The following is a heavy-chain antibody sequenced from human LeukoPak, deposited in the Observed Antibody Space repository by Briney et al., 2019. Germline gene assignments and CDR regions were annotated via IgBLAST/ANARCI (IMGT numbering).Heavy chain of an antibody. Sequence: SQTLSLTCAISGDSVSTNSAAWNWIRQSPSRGLEWLGMTYYRSKWYNDYAASVESRITINLDTSKNQFSLQLNSVTPEDTAVYYCAREPGGAGYSGYDPFDYWGQGTLVTVSS. CDR1: GDSVSTNSAA. CDR2: TYYRSKWYN. D-gene: IGHD5-12*01. CDR3: AREPGGAGYSGYDPFDY. V-gene: IGHV6-1*01. J-gene: IGHJ4*02.